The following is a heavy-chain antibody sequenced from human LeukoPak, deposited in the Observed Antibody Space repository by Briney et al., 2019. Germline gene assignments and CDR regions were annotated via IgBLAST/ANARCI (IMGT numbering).Heavy chain of an antibody. CDR3: VRDKRFGDVRIRAFDI. D-gene: IGHD3-10*01. CDR2: ISHTGSTI. Sequence: GGSLRLSWAASGFTFSSYEMDWVRQAPVKGLEWVPYISHTGSTIYYAESVKGRFTISRDNAKNSLYLQMNNLRAEDTAVYYCVRDKRFGDVRIRAFDIWGQGTMVTVSS. V-gene: IGHV3-48*03. J-gene: IGHJ3*02. CDR1: GFTFSSYE.